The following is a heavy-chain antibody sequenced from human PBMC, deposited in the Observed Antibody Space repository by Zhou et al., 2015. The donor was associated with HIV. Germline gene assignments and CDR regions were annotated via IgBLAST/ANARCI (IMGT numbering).Heavy chain of an antibody. CDR2: IIPIFGTA. Sequence: QVQLVQSGAEVKKPGSSVKVSCKASGGTFSSYAISWVRQAPGQGLEWMGGIIPIFGTANYAQKFQGRVTITADESTSTAYMELSSLRSEDTAVYYCARGVSSGVTNLPFYYYYYMDVWGKGTTVTVSS. CDR3: ARGVSSGVTNLPFYYYYYMDV. J-gene: IGHJ6*03. V-gene: IGHV1-69*01. D-gene: IGHD4-17*01. CDR1: GGTFSSYA.